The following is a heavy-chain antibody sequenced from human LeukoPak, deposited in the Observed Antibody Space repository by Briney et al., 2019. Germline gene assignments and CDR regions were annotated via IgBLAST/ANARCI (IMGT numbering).Heavy chain of an antibody. CDR3: ARGGLDYGDYPDY. CDR2: INHSGST. CDR1: GGSFSGYY. V-gene: IGHV4-34*01. J-gene: IGHJ4*02. D-gene: IGHD4-17*01. Sequence: SETLSLTCAVYGGSFSGYYWSWIRQPPGKGLEWIGEINHSGSTNYNPSLKSRVTISVDTSKNQFSLKLSSVTAADAAVYYRARGGLDYGDYPDYWGQGTLVTVSS.